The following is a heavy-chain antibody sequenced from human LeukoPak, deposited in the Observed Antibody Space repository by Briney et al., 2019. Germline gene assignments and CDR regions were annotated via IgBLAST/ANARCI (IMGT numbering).Heavy chain of an antibody. J-gene: IGHJ6*02. V-gene: IGHV7-4-1*02. CDR3: ARDIRYFDWLPRNYGMDV. D-gene: IGHD3-9*01. CDR1: GGTFSSYA. CDR2: INTNTGNP. Sequence: ASVKVSCKASGGTFSSYAISWVRQAPGQGLEWMGWINTNTGNPTYAQGFTGRFVFSLDTSVSTAYLQISSLKAEDTAVYYCARDIRYFDWLPRNYGMDVWGQGTTVTVSS.